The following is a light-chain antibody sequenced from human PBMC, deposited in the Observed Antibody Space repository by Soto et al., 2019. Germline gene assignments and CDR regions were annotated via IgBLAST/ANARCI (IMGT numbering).Light chain of an antibody. Sequence: EIVMTQSPFTLSVSPGERATLSWRASQSVSSDLAWYQQKPGQAPRLLIYGASTRATGIAPRFSGSGSGTEFTLTISSLPSEDFAVYYCQQYNNWPLTFGQGTKV. J-gene: IGKJ1*01. CDR2: GAS. CDR3: QQYNNWPLT. CDR1: QSVSSD. V-gene: IGKV3-15*01.